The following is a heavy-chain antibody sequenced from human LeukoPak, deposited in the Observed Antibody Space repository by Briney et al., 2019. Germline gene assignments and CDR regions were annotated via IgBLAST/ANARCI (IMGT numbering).Heavy chain of an antibody. CDR1: GYTFTGYY. D-gene: IGHD6-19*01. CDR2: INPNSGGT. V-gene: IGHV1-2*02. Sequence: ASVKVSCKASGYTFTGYYMHWVRQAPGQGLEWMGWINPNSGGTNYAQKFQGRVTMTRDTSISTAYMELSRLRSDDTAVYYCARQELWLVRYYFDYWGQGTLVTVSS. CDR3: ARQELWLVRYYFDY. J-gene: IGHJ4*02.